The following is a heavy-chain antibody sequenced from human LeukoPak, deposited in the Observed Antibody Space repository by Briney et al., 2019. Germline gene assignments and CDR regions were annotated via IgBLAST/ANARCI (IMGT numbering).Heavy chain of an antibody. J-gene: IGHJ4*02. V-gene: IGHV3-23*01. Sequence: GGSLRLSCAASGFTFSSYAMSWVRQAPVKGLEWVSAISGSGGSTYYADPVKGRVTISRDNSKNTLYLQMNSLRAEDTAVYYCAKDPKYCSSTSCYIWGQGTLVTVSS. CDR2: ISGSGGST. D-gene: IGHD2-2*02. CDR3: AKDPKYCSSTSCYI. CDR1: GFTFSSYA.